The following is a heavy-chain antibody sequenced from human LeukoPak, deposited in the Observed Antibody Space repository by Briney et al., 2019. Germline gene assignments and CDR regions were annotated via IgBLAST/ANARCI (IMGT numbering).Heavy chain of an antibody. CDR3: ARDYPCSGGACPFDY. J-gene: IGHJ4*02. D-gene: IGHD2-15*01. CDR1: GFTFSNSW. V-gene: IGHV3-7*04. CDR2: IKQDGSAK. Sequence: GGSLRLSCAASGFTFSNSWMSWVRQAPGKGLEWVANIKQDGSAKYYVDSVKGRFTISRDNAENSMYLQMNSLRDEDTAVYYCARDYPCSGGACPFDYWGQGTLVTVSS.